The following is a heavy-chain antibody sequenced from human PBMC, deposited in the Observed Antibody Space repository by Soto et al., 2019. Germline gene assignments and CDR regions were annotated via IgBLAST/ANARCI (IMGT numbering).Heavy chain of an antibody. Sequence: QITLKESGPTLVNPTQTLTLTCTFSGFSFGVSGVGVGWIRQPPGKALEWLALVFRHDDKRYNPSLRSRLTITKDAPKNQVVLTMTNMDPLDTATYFCARAYTYDFDYWGQGTLVSVSS. D-gene: IGHD5-18*01. CDR2: VFRHDDK. CDR3: ARAYTYDFDY. J-gene: IGHJ4*02. CDR1: GFSFGVSGVG. V-gene: IGHV2-5*01.